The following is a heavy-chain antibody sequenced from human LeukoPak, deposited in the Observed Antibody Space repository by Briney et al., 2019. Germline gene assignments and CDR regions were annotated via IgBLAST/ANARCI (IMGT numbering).Heavy chain of an antibody. J-gene: IGHJ4*03. Sequence: SETLSLTCAVYGGSFSGYYWSWIRQPPGKGLEWIGEINHSGSTYYNPSLKSRVTISVDTSKNQFSLKLSSVTAADTAVYYCARYYGSGSYYRYYFDYWGQGTTVTVSS. D-gene: IGHD3-10*01. CDR1: GGSFSGYY. CDR2: INHSGST. V-gene: IGHV4-34*01. CDR3: ARYYGSGSYYRYYFDY.